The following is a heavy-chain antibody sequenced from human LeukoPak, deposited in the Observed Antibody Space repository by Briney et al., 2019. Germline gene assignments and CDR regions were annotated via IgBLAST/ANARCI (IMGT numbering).Heavy chain of an antibody. CDR1: GGSVSGYY. J-gene: IGHJ4*02. CDR3: ARGGRTIFGVVDLDY. D-gene: IGHD3-3*01. Sequence: SETLSLTCTVSGGSVSGYYWSWIRQPPGKGLEWIGYIYYSGNTNYNPSLKSRVTISVDTSKNQFSLKLSSVTAADTAVYYCARGGRTIFGVVDLDYWGQGTLVTVSS. CDR2: IYYSGNT. V-gene: IGHV4-59*02.